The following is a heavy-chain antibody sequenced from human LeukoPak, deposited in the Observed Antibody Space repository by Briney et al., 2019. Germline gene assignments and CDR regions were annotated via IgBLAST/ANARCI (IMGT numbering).Heavy chain of an antibody. D-gene: IGHD7-27*01. CDR3: AGRSGAQLDY. J-gene: IGHJ4*02. V-gene: IGHV1-2*02. CDR1: GYSFPSYG. CDR2: INPNSGDT. Sequence: GASVKVSCKASGYSFPSYGFTWVRQAPGQGLEWMGWINPNSGDTNYAQKFQGRVTMTMDTSISTAYMELSSLRSDDAAVYYCAGRSGAQLDYWGQGTLVTVSS.